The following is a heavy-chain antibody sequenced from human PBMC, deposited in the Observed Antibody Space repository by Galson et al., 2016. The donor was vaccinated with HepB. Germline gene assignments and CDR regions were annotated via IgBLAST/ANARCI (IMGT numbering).Heavy chain of an antibody. J-gene: IGHJ4*02. CDR3: ARASRPNVESSPLDY. CDR2: IRGNSDHA. CDR1: GYIFTNYG. V-gene: IGHV1-18*04. Sequence: SVKVSCKASGYIFTNYGVTWVRQAPGQGLEWVGWIRGNSDHARNAQTFDGRVTMTTDPSTHTAYMELRSLTSDDTAVYYCARASRPNVESSPLDYWGPGTLVIVSS. D-gene: IGHD6-13*01.